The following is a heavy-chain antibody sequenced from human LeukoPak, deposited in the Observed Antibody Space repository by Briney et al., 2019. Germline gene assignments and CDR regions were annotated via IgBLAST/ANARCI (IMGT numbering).Heavy chain of an antibody. CDR1: GGSISSGGYY. J-gene: IGHJ6*03. Sequence: SETLSLTCTVSGGSISSGGYYWSWIRQHPGKGLEWIGYIYYSGSTYYNPSLKSRVTISVDTSKNQFSLKLSSETAADTAVYYCAREGPAANYYMDVWGKGTTVTVSS. D-gene: IGHD2-2*01. V-gene: IGHV4-31*03. CDR3: AREGPAANYYMDV. CDR2: IYYSGST.